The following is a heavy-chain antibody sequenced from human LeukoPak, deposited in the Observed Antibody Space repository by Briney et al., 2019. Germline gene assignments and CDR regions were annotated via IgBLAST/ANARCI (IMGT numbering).Heavy chain of an antibody. J-gene: IGHJ4*02. Sequence: SETLSLTCTVSGGSISSYYWSWLRQPPGKGLEWIGYIYYSGSTNYNPSLKSRVTISVDTSKNQFSLKLSSVTAADTAVYYCARGGLRGYSYGYFDYWGQGTLVTVSS. CDR1: GGSISSYY. V-gene: IGHV4-59*01. CDR3: ARGGLRGYSYGYFDY. D-gene: IGHD5-18*01. CDR2: IYYSGST.